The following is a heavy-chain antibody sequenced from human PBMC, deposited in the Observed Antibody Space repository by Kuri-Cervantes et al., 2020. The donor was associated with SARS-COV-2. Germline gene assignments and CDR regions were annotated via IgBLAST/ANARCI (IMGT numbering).Heavy chain of an antibody. J-gene: IGHJ4*02. V-gene: IGHV3-30*03. D-gene: IGHD2-2*01. CDR1: GFTFSSYG. Sequence: GGSLRLSCAASGFTFSSYGMHWVRQAPGKGLEWVAVISYDGSNKYYADSVKGRFTISRDNSKDTLYLQMNSLRAEDTAVYYCASERSPKYCSSTSCYVIWGQGTLVTVSS. CDR2: ISYDGSNK. CDR3: ASERSPKYCSSTSCYVI.